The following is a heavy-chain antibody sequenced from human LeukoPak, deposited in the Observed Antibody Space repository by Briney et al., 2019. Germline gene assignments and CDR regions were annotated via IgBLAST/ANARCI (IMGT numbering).Heavy chain of an antibody. Sequence: SETLSLTCTVSGGSISSYYWSWIRQPPGKGLEWIGYIYYSGSTNYNPSLKSRVTISVDTSKNQFSLKLSSVTAADTAVYYCARADFWSAQSTNGMDVWSQGTTVTVSS. V-gene: IGHV4-59*01. J-gene: IGHJ6*02. CDR2: IYYSGST. CDR3: ARADFWSAQSTNGMDV. D-gene: IGHD3-3*01. CDR1: GGSISSYY.